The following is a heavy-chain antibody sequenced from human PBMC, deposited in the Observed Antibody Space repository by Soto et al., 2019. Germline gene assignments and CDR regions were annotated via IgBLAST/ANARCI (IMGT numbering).Heavy chain of an antibody. CDR1: GFTFSGSE. D-gene: IGHD3-9*01. V-gene: IGHV3-30*14. CDR3: ARASYFSEKTAYYAKSFKWFDP. Sequence: QVQLLESGGGVVQSGRSLRLSCAASGFTFSGSEMHWVRQAPGKGLEWVAFISYDGDNKYYADSVKGRFTVSRVNSRNTLHLQMDSLRPEDTAVYYCARASYFSEKTAYYAKSFKWFDPWGQGTLLTVSS. CDR2: ISYDGDNK. J-gene: IGHJ5*02.